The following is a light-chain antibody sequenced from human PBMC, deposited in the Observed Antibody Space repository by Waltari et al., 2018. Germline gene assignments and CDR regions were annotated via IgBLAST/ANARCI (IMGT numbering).Light chain of an antibody. CDR2: EVS. J-gene: IGLJ1*01. V-gene: IGLV2-14*01. CDR1: SSDVGGYSY. Sequence: QSALTQPASVSGSLGQSITISCTGSSSDVGGYSYVSWYQQHPGKVPKLLIYEVSNRPAGVSYRCSASKSGNMASLTISGLQPEDEADYFCSSYTEWSTRVFGTGTKVTVL. CDR3: SSYTEWSTRV.